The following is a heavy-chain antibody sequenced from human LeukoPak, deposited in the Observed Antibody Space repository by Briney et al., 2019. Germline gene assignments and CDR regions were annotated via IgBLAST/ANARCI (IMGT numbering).Heavy chain of an antibody. J-gene: IGHJ5*02. CDR2: INAGNGNT. CDR1: GYTFTSYA. D-gene: IGHD2-2*02. CDR3: AREAVPAAIHDGYWFDP. V-gene: IGHV1-3*01. Sequence: RGASVKVSCKASGYTFTSYAMHWVRQAPGQRLEWVGWINAGNGNTKYSQKFQGRVTITRDTSASTAYMELSSLRSEDTAVYYCAREAVPAAIHDGYWFDPWGQGTLVTVSS.